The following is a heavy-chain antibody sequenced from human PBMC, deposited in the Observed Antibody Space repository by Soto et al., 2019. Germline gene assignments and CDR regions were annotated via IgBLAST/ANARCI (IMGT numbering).Heavy chain of an antibody. J-gene: IGHJ4*02. D-gene: IGHD6-6*01. CDR2: IYYSGTT. V-gene: IGHV4-61*01. Sequence: SETLSLTCAVSGDSVSNDNYYWSWIRRPPGKGLEWIGYIYYSGTTNYNSYLKSRLSLSVDMSKNQFSLKLSSVTAADTAVYYCARMDSSYGDYFDYWGQGTLVTVSS. CDR3: ARMDSSYGDYFDY. CDR1: GDSVSNDNYY.